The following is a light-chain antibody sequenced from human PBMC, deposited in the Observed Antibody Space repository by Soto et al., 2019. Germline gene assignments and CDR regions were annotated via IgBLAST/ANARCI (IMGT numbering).Light chain of an antibody. CDR3: QQYNDWPLT. CDR1: QSVSDN. Sequence: IVLTQSPATLSVSPGERVTLSCRARQSVSDNLAWYQQKPGQAPRLLIYGASIRATDIPARFSGSGSGTEFSLTISSLQSEDFAVYYCQQYNDWPLTFGGGTKVDIK. CDR2: GAS. J-gene: IGKJ4*01. V-gene: IGKV3D-15*01.